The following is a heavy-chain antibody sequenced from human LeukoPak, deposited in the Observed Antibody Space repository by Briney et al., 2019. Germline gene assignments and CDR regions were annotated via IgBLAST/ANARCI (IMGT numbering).Heavy chain of an antibody. Sequence: SETLSLTCTVSGGSISSYYWSWIRQPPGKGLEWIGYIYYSGSTNYNPSLKSRVTISVDTSKNQFSLKLSSVTAADTSIYYCARIPTNAVPSAHNGFDIWGQGTMLTVSS. V-gene: IGHV4-59*08. J-gene: IGHJ3*02. D-gene: IGHD6-19*01. CDR1: GGSISSYY. CDR3: ARIPTNAVPSAHNGFDI. CDR2: IYYSGST.